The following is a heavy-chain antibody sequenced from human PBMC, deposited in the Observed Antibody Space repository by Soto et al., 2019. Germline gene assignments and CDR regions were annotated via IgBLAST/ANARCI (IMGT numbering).Heavy chain of an antibody. J-gene: IGHJ3*02. V-gene: IGHV4-30-4*01. CDR3: ARSPPSQDIVVVPAAEFDAFDI. CDR1: GGSISSGDYY. CDR2: IYYSGST. D-gene: IGHD2-2*01. Sequence: PSETLSLTCTVSGGSISSGDYYWSWIRQPPGKGLEWIGYIYYSGSTYYNPSLKSRVTISVDTSKNQFSLKLSSVTAADTAVYYCARSPPSQDIVVVPAAEFDAFDIWGQGTMVTVSS.